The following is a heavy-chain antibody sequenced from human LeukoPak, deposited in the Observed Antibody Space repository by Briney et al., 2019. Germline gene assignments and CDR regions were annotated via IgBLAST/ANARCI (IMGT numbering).Heavy chain of an antibody. Sequence: GGSLRLSCAASGFTFDGYAMHWVRQAPGKGLEWVSGISWNSGSIGYADSVKGRFTISRDNAKNSLYLQMNSLRAEDTALYYCAKVVGYSSGWYDYWGQGTLVTVSS. CDR1: GFTFDGYA. D-gene: IGHD6-19*01. V-gene: IGHV3-9*01. CDR3: AKVVGYSSGWYDY. J-gene: IGHJ4*02. CDR2: ISWNSGSI.